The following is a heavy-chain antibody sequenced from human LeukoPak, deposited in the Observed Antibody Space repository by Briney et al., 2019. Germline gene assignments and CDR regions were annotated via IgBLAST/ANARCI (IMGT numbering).Heavy chain of an antibody. V-gene: IGHV1-8*02. CDR3: ATYVVTFGGVIRAKPQYYFDY. Sequence: GASVKVSCKASGYTFTSYDINWVRQATGQGLEWMGWMNPNSGNTGYAQKFQGRVTMTRDTSISTAYMGLSRLESDDTAVYYCATYVVTFGGVIRAKPQYYFDYWGQGTLVTVSS. D-gene: IGHD3-16*01. CDR2: MNPNSGNT. CDR1: GYTFTSYD. J-gene: IGHJ4*02.